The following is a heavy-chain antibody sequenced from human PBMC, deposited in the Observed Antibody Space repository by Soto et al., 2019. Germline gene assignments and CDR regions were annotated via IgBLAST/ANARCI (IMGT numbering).Heavy chain of an antibody. CDR1: GGSMSSGDYY. J-gene: IGHJ6*02. D-gene: IGHD3-16*01. CDR3: AREGARSYGMDV. Sequence: PSDTLSLTCTVSGGSMSSGDYYWSWIRQPPGKGLEWIGYIYYSGSTYYNPSLKSRVTISVDTSKNQFSLKLSSVTAADTAVYYCAREGARSYGMDVWGQGATVTVSS. V-gene: IGHV4-30-4*02. CDR2: IYYSGST.